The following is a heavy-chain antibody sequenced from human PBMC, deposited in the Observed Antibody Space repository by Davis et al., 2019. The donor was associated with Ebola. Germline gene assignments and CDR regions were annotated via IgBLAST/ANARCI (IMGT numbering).Heavy chain of an antibody. CDR1: GYTFTSYY. V-gene: IGHV1-46*01. CDR3: ATNRVERNQMLGRYYYYGMDV. D-gene: IGHD2-2*01. J-gene: IGHJ6*02. Sequence: ASVKVSCKASGYTFTSYYMHWVRQAPGQGLEWMGIINPSGGSTSYAQKFQGRVTMTEDTSTDTAYMELSSLRPEDTAVYYCATNRVERNQMLGRYYYYGMDVWGQGTTVTVS. CDR2: INPSGGST.